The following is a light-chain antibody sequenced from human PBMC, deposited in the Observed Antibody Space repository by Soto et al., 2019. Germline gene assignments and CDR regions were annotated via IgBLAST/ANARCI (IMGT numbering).Light chain of an antibody. J-gene: IGKJ3*01. CDR3: QQYGSSPFT. V-gene: IGKV3-20*01. CDR2: DAS. CDR1: QSVSSH. Sequence: EIVLTQSPATLSLSPGARAPLSWRASQSVSSHLAWYQQKPGQAPRLLIYDASNRATGIPARFSGFGSGTDFTLAISRLEPEDFAVYYCQQYGSSPFTFGPGTKVDIK.